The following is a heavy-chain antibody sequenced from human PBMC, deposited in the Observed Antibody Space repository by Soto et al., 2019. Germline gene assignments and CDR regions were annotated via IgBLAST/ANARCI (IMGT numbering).Heavy chain of an antibody. Sequence: SETLSLTCAVYGGSFSGYYWSWIRQPPGKGLEWIGEINHSGSTNYNPSLKSRVTISVDTSKNQFSLKLSSVTAADTAVYYCARGRTLRYCGGDCYSNSKLFDYWGQGTLVTVSS. CDR3: ARGRTLRYCGGDCYSNSKLFDY. CDR2: INHSGST. D-gene: IGHD2-21*01. J-gene: IGHJ4*02. CDR1: GGSFSGYY. V-gene: IGHV4-34*01.